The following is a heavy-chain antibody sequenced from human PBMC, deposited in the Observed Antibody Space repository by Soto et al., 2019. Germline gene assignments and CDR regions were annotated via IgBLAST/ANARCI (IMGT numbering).Heavy chain of an antibody. CDR1: GGSISSYY. D-gene: IGHD3-10*01. CDR2: IHNSGST. J-gene: IGHJ4*02. V-gene: IGHV4-59*01. Sequence: QVQLQESGPGLGKPSETLSLTCTVSGGSISSYYWSWIRRPQGKGLEWIGYIHNSGSTSNNPSLKSRVTISMDTSKNQFSLTLSSVTAEDTAMYYGASSVRTPSSGSRYFDHWGQGTPVTVAS. CDR3: ASSVRTPSSGSRYFDH.